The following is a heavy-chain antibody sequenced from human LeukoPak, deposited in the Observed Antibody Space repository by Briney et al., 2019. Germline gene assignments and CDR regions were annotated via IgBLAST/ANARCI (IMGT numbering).Heavy chain of an antibody. CDR3: ARGESNWGY. V-gene: IGHV3-7*01. J-gene: IGHJ4*02. CDR1: GFTYSSYW. D-gene: IGHD7-27*01. Sequence: GGSLRLSCAASGFTYSSYWMSWVRQAPDKGLEWVANIKLDGREKYYVDSVKGRFTISRDNAKNSLYLEMNSLRGEDTAVYYCARGESNWGYWGQGTLVTVSS. CDR2: IKLDGREK.